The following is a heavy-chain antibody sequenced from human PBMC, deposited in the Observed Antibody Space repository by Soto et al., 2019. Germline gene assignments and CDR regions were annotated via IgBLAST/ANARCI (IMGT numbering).Heavy chain of an antibody. CDR2: INAGNGNT. CDR3: ATWGIAVAGTGFDY. CDR1: VYTFTIYA. V-gene: IGHV1-3*01. J-gene: IGHJ4*02. D-gene: IGHD6-19*01. Sequence: ASVKVSCKSSVYTFTIYAIHWVRQAPGQRLEWMGWINAGNGNTKYSQKFQGRVTITRDTSASTAYMELSSLRSEDTAVYYCATWGIAVAGTGFDYWGQGTLVTV.